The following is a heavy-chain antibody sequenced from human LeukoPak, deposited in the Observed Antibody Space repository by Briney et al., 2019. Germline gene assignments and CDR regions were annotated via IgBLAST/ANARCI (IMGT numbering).Heavy chain of an antibody. V-gene: IGHV1-18*01. J-gene: IGHJ6*03. D-gene: IGHD1-26*01. CDR3: ARGVGYYYYYYMDV. CDR1: GYTFTSYG. Sequence: GASVKVSCKASGYTFTSYGISWVRQAPGQGLEWMGWISAYNGNTNYAQKLQGRDTMTTDTSTSTAYMELRSLRSDDTAVYYCARGVGYYYYYYMDVWGKGTTVTVSS. CDR2: ISAYNGNT.